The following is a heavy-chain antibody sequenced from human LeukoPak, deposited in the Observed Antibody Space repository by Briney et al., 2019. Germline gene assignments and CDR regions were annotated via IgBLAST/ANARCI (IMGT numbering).Heavy chain of an antibody. CDR3: ARESYSQGHFDY. J-gene: IGHJ4*02. CDR1: GYTLTELS. CDR2: IIPIFGTA. V-gene: IGHV1-69*06. D-gene: IGHD5-12*01. Sequence: GASVKVSCKVSGYTLTELSMHWVRQAPGKGLEWMGGIIPIFGTANYAQKFQGRVTITADKSTSTAYMELSSLRSEDTAVYYCARESYSQGHFDYWGQGTLVTVSS.